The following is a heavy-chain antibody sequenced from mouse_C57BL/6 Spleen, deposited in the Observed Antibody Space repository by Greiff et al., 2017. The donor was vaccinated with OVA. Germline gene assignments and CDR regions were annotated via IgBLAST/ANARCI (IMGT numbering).Heavy chain of an antibody. D-gene: IGHD1-1*01. V-gene: IGHV1-82*01. CDR2: IYPGDGDT. Sequence: QVQLKQSGPELVKPGASVKISCKASGYAFSSSWMNWVKQRPGKGLEWIGRIYPGDGDTNYNGKFKGKATLTADKSSSTAYMQLSSLTSEDSAVYFCARDHYGSSSFAYWGQGTLVTVSA. CDR1: GYAFSSSW. CDR3: ARDHYGSSSFAY. J-gene: IGHJ3*01.